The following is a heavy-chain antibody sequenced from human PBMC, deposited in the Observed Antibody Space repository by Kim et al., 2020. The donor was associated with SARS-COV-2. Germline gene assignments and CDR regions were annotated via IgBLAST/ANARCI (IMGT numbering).Heavy chain of an antibody. CDR2: IYYTGTT. D-gene: IGHD2-8*02. Sequence: SETLSLTCTVSGGSISSSDYYWGWIRQPPGNGLEWIGSIYYTGTTYYNPSLKSRVTISVDTSKNQFSLKLRSVTDATVYYYARHWGTGGVCYFDPWCQGT. J-gene: IGHJ5*02. CDR3: ARHWGTGGVCYFDP. V-gene: IGHV4-39*01. CDR1: GGSISSSDYY.